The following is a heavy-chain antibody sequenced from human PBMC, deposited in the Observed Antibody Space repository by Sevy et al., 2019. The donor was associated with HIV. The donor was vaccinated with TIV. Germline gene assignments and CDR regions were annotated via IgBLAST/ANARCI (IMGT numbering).Heavy chain of an antibody. CDR3: ARDPHEIMLSGSYYLY. CDR2: IWDDGSNT. D-gene: IGHD1-26*01. Sequence: GGSLRLSCAASGFIFSYYGMHWVRQAPGKGLEWVAVIWDDGSNTIYADSVKGRFTISRDNSKNILYLQMKSLRDEDTAVYYCARDPHEIMLSGSYYLYWGQGTRVTVSS. V-gene: IGHV3-33*01. CDR1: GFIFSYYG. J-gene: IGHJ4*02.